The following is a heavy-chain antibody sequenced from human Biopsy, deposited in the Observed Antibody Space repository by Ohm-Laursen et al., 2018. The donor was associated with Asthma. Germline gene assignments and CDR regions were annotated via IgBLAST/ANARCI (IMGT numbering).Heavy chain of an antibody. J-gene: IGHJ4*02. CDR1: GFVFRSHA. CDR2: VSYDGGVV. D-gene: IGHD7-27*01. Sequence: SLRLSCSASGFVFRSHAMHWVRQAPGKGLEWVAVVSYDGGVVHYADSMKGRFTISRDNPRNSLYLQMNSLRAEDTAVYYCARDAPTGGYIDYWGLGTLVTVSS. V-gene: IGHV3-33*08. CDR3: ARDAPTGGYIDY.